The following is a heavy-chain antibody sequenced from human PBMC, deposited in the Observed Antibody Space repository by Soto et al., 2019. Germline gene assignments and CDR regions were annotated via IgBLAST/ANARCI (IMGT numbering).Heavy chain of an antibody. CDR3: ARRDTSGFLRYFDN. Sequence: QMQLVQSGAEVKKPGSSVKVSCKASGGTLSSFINYPINWVRQAPGQGLEWMGGIVPNVGTVNYAQKFQGRVTITADNSTGTAYRELSSLRSEDTALYYCARRDTSGFLRYFDNWGQGTLVTVSS. CDR2: IVPNVGTV. V-gene: IGHV1-69*06. J-gene: IGHJ4*02. CDR1: GGTLSSFINYP. D-gene: IGHD3-22*01.